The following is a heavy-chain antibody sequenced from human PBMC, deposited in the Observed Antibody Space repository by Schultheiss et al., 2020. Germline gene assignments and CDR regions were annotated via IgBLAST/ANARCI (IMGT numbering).Heavy chain of an antibody. Sequence: ASVKVSCKASGYTFTGYYMHWVRQAPGQGLEWMGWINPNSGGTNYAQKFQGRVTMTRDTSISTAHMELSRLRSDDTAVYYCARDLPSVVTNYYGMDVWGQGTTVTVS. J-gene: IGHJ6*02. CDR2: INPNSGGT. V-gene: IGHV1-2*02. D-gene: IGHD5-12*01. CDR1: GYTFTGYY. CDR3: ARDLPSVVTNYYGMDV.